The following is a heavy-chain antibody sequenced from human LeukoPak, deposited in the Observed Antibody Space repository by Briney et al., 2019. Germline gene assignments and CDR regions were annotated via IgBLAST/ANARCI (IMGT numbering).Heavy chain of an antibody. CDR2: IYPGDSDT. V-gene: IGHV5-51*01. Sequence: GASLKISCKGSGSSFTSYWIGWVRQMPGKGLEWMGIIYPGDSDTRYSPSFQGQVTISADKSISTAYLQWSSLKASDTAMYYCARGPYDFWSGYLPSFDYWGQGTLVTVSS. CDR3: ARGPYDFWSGYLPSFDY. J-gene: IGHJ4*02. D-gene: IGHD3-3*01. CDR1: GSSFTSYW.